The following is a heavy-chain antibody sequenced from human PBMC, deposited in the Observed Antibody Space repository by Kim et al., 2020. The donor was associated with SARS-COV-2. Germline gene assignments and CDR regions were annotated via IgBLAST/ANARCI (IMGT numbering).Heavy chain of an antibody. V-gene: IGHV3-23*01. D-gene: IGHD3-10*01. CDR3: AKDAWFALDAFDI. Sequence: GGSLRLSCAASGFTFSSHAMSWVRQAPGKGLKWVSAISGSGGSTSYADSVKGRFTISRDNAKNTLYLQMNSLRVEDTAVYYCAKDAWFALDAFDIWGQGTMVTVSS. CDR1: GFTFSSHA. CDR2: ISGSGGST. J-gene: IGHJ3*02.